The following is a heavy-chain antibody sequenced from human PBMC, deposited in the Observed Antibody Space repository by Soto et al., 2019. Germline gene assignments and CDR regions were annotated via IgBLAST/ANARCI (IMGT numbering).Heavy chain of an antibody. CDR1: GFTFSSYA. V-gene: IGHV3-23*01. CDR2: ISGSGGST. CDR3: AKVTGYSGYDFFVGPIPDMGY. J-gene: IGHJ4*02. Sequence: GGSLRLSCAASGFTFSSYAMSWVRQAPGKGLEWVSAISGSGGSTYYADSVKGRFTISRDNSKNTLYLQMNSLRAEDTAVYYCAKVTGYSGYDFFVGPIPDMGYWGQGTLVTVSS. D-gene: IGHD5-12*01.